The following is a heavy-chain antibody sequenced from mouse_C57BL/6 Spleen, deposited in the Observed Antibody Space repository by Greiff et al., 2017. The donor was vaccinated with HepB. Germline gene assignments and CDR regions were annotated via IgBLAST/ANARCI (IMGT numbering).Heavy chain of an antibody. V-gene: IGHV1-62-2*01. J-gene: IGHJ2*01. Sequence: QVQLQHSGAELVKPGASVKLSCKASGYTFTEYTIHWVKQRSGQGLEWIGWFYPGSGSIKYNEKFKDKATLTADKSSSTGYMEISRLTSEDSAVYFCARHEDGANGYYKRYFAYWGQGTTLTFSS. CDR1: GYTFTEYT. CDR3: ARHEDGANGYYKRYFAY. CDR2: FYPGSGSI. D-gene: IGHD2-3*01.